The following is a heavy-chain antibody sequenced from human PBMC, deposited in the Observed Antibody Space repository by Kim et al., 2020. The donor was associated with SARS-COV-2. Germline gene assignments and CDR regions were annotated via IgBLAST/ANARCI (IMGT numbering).Heavy chain of an antibody. V-gene: IGHV4-34*01. D-gene: IGHD4-17*01. Sequence: NPSLKSRVTISVDTSKNQFSLKLSSVTAADTAVYYCASVTTVTTLYGMDVWGQGTTVTVSS. J-gene: IGHJ6*02. CDR3: ASVTTVTTLYGMDV.